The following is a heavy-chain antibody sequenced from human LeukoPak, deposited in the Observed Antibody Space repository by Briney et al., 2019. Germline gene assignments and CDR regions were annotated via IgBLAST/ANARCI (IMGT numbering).Heavy chain of an antibody. J-gene: IGHJ4*02. CDR1: GFTFSSYA. CDR3: ARSTYDSSGYYLRE. D-gene: IGHD3-22*01. Sequence: GGSLRLSCAASGFTFSSYAMHWVRQAPGKGLEWVAVISYDGSNKYYADSVKGRFTISRDNSKNTLYLQMNSLRAEDTAVYYCARSTYDSSGYYLREWGQGTLVTVSS. CDR2: ISYDGSNK. V-gene: IGHV3-30-3*01.